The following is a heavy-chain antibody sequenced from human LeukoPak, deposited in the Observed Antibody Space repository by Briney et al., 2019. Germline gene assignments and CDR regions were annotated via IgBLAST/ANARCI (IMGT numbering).Heavy chain of an antibody. CDR1: GFTFSGYW. CDR2: IKQDGSEK. J-gene: IGHJ4*02. CDR3: AREGLNDFDY. Sequence: GGSLRLSCAASGFTFSGYWMSWVRQAPGKGLEWVANIKQDGSEKYYVDSVKGRFTISRDNAKNSLYLQMNSLRAEDTAVYYCAREGLNDFDYWGQGTLVTVSS. V-gene: IGHV3-7*01.